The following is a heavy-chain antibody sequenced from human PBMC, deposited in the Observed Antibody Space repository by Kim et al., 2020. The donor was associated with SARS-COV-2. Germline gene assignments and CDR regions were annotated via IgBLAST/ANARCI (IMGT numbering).Heavy chain of an antibody. Sequence: GGSLRLSCAASGFTFSTHWMHWVRQAPGNGLVWVSRINNDGSTTNYADSVKGRFTISRDNAKNTLYLQMNSLRAEDTAVYSCVTGGSGYFHQWGQGTLVTVSS. V-gene: IGHV3-74*01. D-gene: IGHD3-22*01. CDR1: GFTFSTHW. J-gene: IGHJ1*01. CDR2: INNDGSTT. CDR3: VTGGSGYFHQ.